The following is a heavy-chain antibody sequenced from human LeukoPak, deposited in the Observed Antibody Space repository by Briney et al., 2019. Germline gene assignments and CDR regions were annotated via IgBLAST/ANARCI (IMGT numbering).Heavy chain of an antibody. CDR3: ARGSYDYVWGSYRYTAIFDY. J-gene: IGHJ4*02. D-gene: IGHD3-16*02. Sequence: ASVKVSCKASGYTFTSYYMHWVRQAPGQGLEWMGIINPSGGSTSYAQKFQGRVTMTRDMSTSTVYMELSSLRSEDTAVYYCARGSYDYVWGSYRYTAIFDYWGQGTLVTVSS. CDR1: GYTFTSYY. CDR2: INPSGGST. V-gene: IGHV1-46*01.